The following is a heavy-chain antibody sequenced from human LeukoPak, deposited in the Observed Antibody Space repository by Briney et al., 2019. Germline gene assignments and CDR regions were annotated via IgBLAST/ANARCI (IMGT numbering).Heavy chain of an antibody. CDR1: EFTFGDHG. J-gene: IGHJ1*01. V-gene: IGHV3-33*06. CDR2: IWYGGSNK. D-gene: IGHD2-2*01. CDR3: AKDSDTCSSTSCYYFQD. Sequence: RGAALRLWCGVVEFTFGDHGGHRVRQKPGKGLEWVAVIWYGGSNKNYADSVKCRFTISRDNSKNTLYLQMNSLRAEDTAVYYCAKDSDTCSSTSCYYFQDWGQGTLVTVSS.